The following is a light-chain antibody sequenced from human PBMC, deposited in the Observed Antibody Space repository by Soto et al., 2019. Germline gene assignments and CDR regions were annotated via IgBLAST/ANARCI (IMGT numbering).Light chain of an antibody. CDR3: QQYADWPKT. CDR1: QSVSDR. J-gene: IGKJ1*01. Sequence: EIVMTQSPDTVSVSPLEMATLSFMASQSVSDRVVWYQQKSGQAPSLLIYAASTRAAGVPARFSGSGSGTEFTLTISSLQSEDFAVYFCQQYADWPKTFGQGTKVDIK. V-gene: IGKV3-15*01. CDR2: AAS.